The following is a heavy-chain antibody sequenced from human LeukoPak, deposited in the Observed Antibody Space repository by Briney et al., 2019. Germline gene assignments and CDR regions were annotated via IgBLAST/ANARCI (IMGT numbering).Heavy chain of an antibody. D-gene: IGHD2-2*01. V-gene: IGHV3-21*01. CDR2: INKGGSYM. J-gene: IGHJ4*02. CDR1: GFTFRDYT. CDR3: AREVLIVVEPAANTIDY. Sequence: GGSLRLSCAASGFTFRDYTMNWVRQTPGKGLEWVSAINKGGSYMTYADSVKGRFTVSRDNAKNSPFLQMNNLRVEDTAVYFCAREVLIVVEPAANTIDYWGQGTRVTVSS.